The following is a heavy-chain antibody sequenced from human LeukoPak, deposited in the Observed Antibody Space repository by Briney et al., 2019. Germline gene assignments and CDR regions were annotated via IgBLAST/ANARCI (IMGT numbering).Heavy chain of an antibody. J-gene: IGHJ3*02. V-gene: IGHV4-31*03. CDR1: GGSISSGGYY. D-gene: IGHD6-19*01. Sequence: SQTLSLTCTVSGGSISSGGYYWSWIRQHPGKGLEWIGYIYYSGSTYYNPSLKSRVTISVDTSKNQFSLKLSSVTAADTAVYYCARDRPPGIAMAGTGFEAFDIWGQGTMVTVSS. CDR2: IYYSGST. CDR3: ARDRPPGIAMAGTGFEAFDI.